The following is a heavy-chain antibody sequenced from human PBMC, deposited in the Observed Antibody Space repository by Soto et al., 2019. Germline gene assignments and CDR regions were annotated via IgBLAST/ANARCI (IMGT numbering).Heavy chain of an antibody. J-gene: IGHJ4*02. CDR1: GFTFGDYA. CDR2: IRSKAYGGTT. D-gene: IGHD3-22*01. Sequence: GGSLRLSCTASGFTFGDYAMSWFRQAPGKGLEWVGFIRSKAYGGTTEYAGSVKGRFTISRDDSKSIAYLQMNSLKTEDTAVYYCTPPDSYYYDSSGPPNYWGQGTLVTVSS. CDR3: TPPDSYYYDSSGPPNY. V-gene: IGHV3-49*03.